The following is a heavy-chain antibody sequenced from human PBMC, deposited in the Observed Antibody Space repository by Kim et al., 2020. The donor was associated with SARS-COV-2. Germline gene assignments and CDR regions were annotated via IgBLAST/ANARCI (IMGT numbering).Heavy chain of an antibody. CDR2: ISGSDGDT. CDR3: ALNRPTSFFDF. Sequence: GGSLRLSCVVSGFSFSSYVMTWVRQAPGKGLEWVSGISGSDGDTYYADSVKGRFTISRDNFRNTLSLQMSSLRVEDTATYYCALNRPTSFFDFWGQGTLVTVSS. CDR1: GFSFSSYV. V-gene: IGHV3-23*01. J-gene: IGHJ4*02.